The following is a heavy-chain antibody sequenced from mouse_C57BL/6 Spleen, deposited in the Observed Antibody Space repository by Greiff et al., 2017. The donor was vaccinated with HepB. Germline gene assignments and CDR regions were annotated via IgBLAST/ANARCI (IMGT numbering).Heavy chain of an antibody. J-gene: IGHJ2*01. CDR2: IYPGDGDT. Sequence: VQLQQSGPELVKPGASVKISCKASGYAFSSSWMNWVKQRPGKGLEWIGRIYPGDGDTNYNGKFKGKATLTADKSSSTAYMQLSSLTSEDSAVYFCPPTLLYSPFDYWGQITTLTVSS. V-gene: IGHV1-82*01. D-gene: IGHD2-12*01. CDR3: PPTLLYSPFDY. CDR1: GYAFSSSW.